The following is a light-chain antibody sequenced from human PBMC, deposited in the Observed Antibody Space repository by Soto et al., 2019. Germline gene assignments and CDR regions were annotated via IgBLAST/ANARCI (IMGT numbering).Light chain of an antibody. Sequence: EIVLTQSPATLCLSPGERATLSCRASQSVSSYLAWYQQKPGQAPRLLIYDASNRAAGIPDRFSGSGSGTDFTLTISSLEPEDFAVYYCQHRTNWTFGQGTKVDIK. CDR2: DAS. CDR3: QHRTNWT. CDR1: QSVSSY. V-gene: IGKV3-11*01. J-gene: IGKJ1*01.